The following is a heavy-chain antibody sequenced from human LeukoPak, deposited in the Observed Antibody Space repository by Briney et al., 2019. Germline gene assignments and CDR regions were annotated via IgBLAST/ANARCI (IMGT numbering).Heavy chain of an antibody. CDR1: GFTFSSYG. V-gene: IGHV3-30*18. CDR2: ISYDGSNK. D-gene: IGHD3-22*01. CDR3: AKDQTRGRSSGLPDY. Sequence: GGSLTLSCAPAGFTFSSYGMQWVRPAPGKGREWVAVISYDGSNKYYADSVKGRFTISRDNSKNTLYLQMNSLRAEDTAVYYCAKDQTRGRSSGLPDYWGQGTLVTVSS. J-gene: IGHJ4*02.